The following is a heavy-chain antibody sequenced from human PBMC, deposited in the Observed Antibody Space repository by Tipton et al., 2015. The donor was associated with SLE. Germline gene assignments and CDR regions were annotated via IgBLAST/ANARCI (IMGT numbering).Heavy chain of an antibody. CDR1: GFTFSDYY. D-gene: IGHD6-19*01. J-gene: IGHJ4*02. Sequence: SLRLSCAASGFTFSDYYLSWIRQAPGKGLEWVSYISSSGSTIYYADPVKGRFTISRDNAKNSLYLQINSLRAEDTAVYYCAKRAVAGDYFDYWGQGTLVTVSS. V-gene: IGHV3-11*01. CDR3: AKRAVAGDYFDY. CDR2: ISSSGSTI.